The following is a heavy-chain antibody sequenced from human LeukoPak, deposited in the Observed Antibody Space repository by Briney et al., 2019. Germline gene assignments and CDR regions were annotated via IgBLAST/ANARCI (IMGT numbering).Heavy chain of an antibody. D-gene: IGHD6-19*01. J-gene: IGHJ4*02. CDR2: IYSGGRT. Sequence: GGSLRLSCAASGFTVSSTYMSWVRQASGKGLEWVSFIYSGGRTYYADSVKDRFTISRDNSKNTVYLQMNSLRAEDTAVYYCARRHNSGWSLDYRGQGTLVTVSS. CDR3: ARRHNSGWSLDY. V-gene: IGHV3-66*01. CDR1: GFTVSSTY.